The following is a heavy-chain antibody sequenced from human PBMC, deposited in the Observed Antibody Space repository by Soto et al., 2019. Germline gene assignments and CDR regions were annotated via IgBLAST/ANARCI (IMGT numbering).Heavy chain of an antibody. CDR1: GGSVSSGSYY. Sequence: QVQLQESGPGLVKPSETLSLTCTVSGGSVSSGSYYWSWIRQPPGKGLEWIGYIYYSGSTNYNPSLKSRVTISVDTSKNQFSLKLSSVTAADTAVYYCARVYSSSWRVGLDPWGQGTLVTVSS. CDR2: IYYSGST. V-gene: IGHV4-61*01. D-gene: IGHD6-13*01. CDR3: ARVYSSSWRVGLDP. J-gene: IGHJ5*02.